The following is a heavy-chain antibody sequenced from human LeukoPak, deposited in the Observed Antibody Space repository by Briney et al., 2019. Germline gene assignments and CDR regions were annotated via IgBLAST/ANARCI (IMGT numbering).Heavy chain of an antibody. J-gene: IGHJ6*03. D-gene: IGHD6-13*01. CDR1: GFTFSSYW. CDR2: INTDGSST. Sequence: GGSLRLSCAASGFTFSSYWMHWVRQAPGKGLVWVSRINTDGSSTSYADSVKGRFTISRDNAKNTLYLQMNSLRAEDTAVYYCARWYSSSWYNYYYYMDVWGKGTTVTVSS. V-gene: IGHV3-74*01. CDR3: ARWYSSSWYNYYYYMDV.